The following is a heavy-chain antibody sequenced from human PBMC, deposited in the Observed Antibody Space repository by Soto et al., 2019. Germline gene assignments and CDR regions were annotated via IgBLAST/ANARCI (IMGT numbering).Heavy chain of an antibody. Sequence: SETLSLTCAVYIGSFSGYYWSWIRQPPGKGLEWIGYIYYSGSTNYNPSLKSRVTISVDTSKNQFSLKLSSVTAADTAVYYCARAYYDFWSGYLNWFDPWGQGTLVTVSS. D-gene: IGHD3-3*01. J-gene: IGHJ5*02. CDR3: ARAYYDFWSGYLNWFDP. CDR2: IYYSGST. CDR1: IGSFSGYY. V-gene: IGHV4-59*01.